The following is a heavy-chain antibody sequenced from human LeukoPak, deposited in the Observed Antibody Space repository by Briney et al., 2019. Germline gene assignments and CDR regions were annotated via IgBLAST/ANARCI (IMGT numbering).Heavy chain of an antibody. D-gene: IGHD1-14*01. CDR1: GFTVSGNY. CDR2: ISGDATT. Sequence: GGSLRLSSAASGFTVSGNYISWVRQAPGKGLEWVSLISGDATTYYADPVKGRFTISRDNSKNTVYLQMNSLRPEDTAVYYCARDVPPYLTSPWGLDVWGQGTTVTVSS. J-gene: IGHJ6*02. CDR3: ARDVPPYLTSPWGLDV. V-gene: IGHV3-66*01.